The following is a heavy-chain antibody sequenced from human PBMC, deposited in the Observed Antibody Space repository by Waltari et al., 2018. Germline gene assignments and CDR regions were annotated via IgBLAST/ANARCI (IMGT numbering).Heavy chain of an antibody. D-gene: IGHD3-10*01. Sequence: QVQLQQWGAGLLKPSETLSLTCAVYGGSFSGYYWSWIRQPPGKGLEWIGEINHSGRTNYNQALKNRVTISVDTSKKQFSLKLSSVTVADTAVYYCARAYYYGSGSYGYYGMDVWGQGTTVTVSS. CDR1: GGSFSGYY. J-gene: IGHJ6*02. V-gene: IGHV4-34*01. CDR3: ARAYYYGSGSYGYYGMDV. CDR2: INHSGRT.